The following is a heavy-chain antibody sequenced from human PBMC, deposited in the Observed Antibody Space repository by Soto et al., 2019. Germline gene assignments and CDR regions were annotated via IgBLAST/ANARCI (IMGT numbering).Heavy chain of an antibody. CDR3: ERHRRTNGMDV. Sequence: GESLKISCEASGYKFTAYWIGWVRQTPGKGLEWMGIIYPGDSETRYSPSFQGQVTISVDKSNSTAYLQWNSLEASDTATYYCERHRRTNGMDVWGQGTTVTVSS. CDR1: GYKFTAYW. CDR2: IYPGDSET. J-gene: IGHJ6*02. V-gene: IGHV5-51*01.